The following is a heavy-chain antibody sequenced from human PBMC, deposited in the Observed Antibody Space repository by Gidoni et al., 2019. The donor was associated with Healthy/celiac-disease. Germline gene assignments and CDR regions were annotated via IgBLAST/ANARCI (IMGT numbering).Heavy chain of an antibody. V-gene: IGHV4-34*01. J-gene: IGHJ6*02. CDR2: INHSGST. CDR3: ARGRGAAPTYYYYYYGMDV. CDR1: GGSFSGYY. D-gene: IGHD6-13*01. Sequence: QVQLQQWGAGLLKPSETLSLTCAVYGGSFSGYYWSWIRQPPGKGLEWIGEINHSGSTNYNPSLKSRVTISVDTSKNQFSLKLSSVTAADTAVYYCARGRGAAPTYYYYYYGMDVWGQGTTVTVSS.